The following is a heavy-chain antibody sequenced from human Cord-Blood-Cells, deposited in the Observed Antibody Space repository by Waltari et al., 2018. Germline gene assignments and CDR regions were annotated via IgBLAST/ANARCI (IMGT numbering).Heavy chain of an antibody. V-gene: IGHV1-2*04. CDR1: GYTFTGYY. Sequence: QVQLVQSGAEVKKPGASVKVPCKDSGYTFTGYYMPWVRQAPGQGLEWMGWINPNSGGTNYAQKFQGWVTMTRDTSISTAYMELSRLRSDDTAVYYCARVAHSGYDWGYDYWGQGTLVTVSS. J-gene: IGHJ4*02. CDR2: INPNSGGT. CDR3: ARVAHSGYDWGYDY. D-gene: IGHD5-12*01.